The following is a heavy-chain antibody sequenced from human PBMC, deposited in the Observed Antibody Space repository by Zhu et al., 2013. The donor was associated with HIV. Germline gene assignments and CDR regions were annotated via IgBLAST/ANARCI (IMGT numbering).Heavy chain of an antibody. CDR1: GGSISSYY. Sequence: QVQLQESGPGLVKPSETLSLTCTVSGGSISSYYWSWIRQPPGKGLEWIGYIYYSGSTNYNPSLKSRVTISVDTSKNQFSLKLSSVTAADTAVYYCARGARGGSYYAYYFDYWGQGTLVTVSS. CDR2: IYYSGST. V-gene: IGHV4-59*01. D-gene: IGHD1-26*01. J-gene: IGHJ4*02. CDR3: ARGARGGSYYAYYFDY.